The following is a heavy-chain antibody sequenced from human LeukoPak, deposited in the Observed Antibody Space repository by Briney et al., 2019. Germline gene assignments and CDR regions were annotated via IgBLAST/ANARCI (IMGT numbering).Heavy chain of an antibody. D-gene: IGHD3-3*01. J-gene: IGHJ4*02. V-gene: IGHV3-74*01. CDR1: GNYW. CDR3: AKDHYWSIDY. CDR2: IKGDGIST. Sequence: GGSLRLSCAASGNYWMHWVRHAPGQGLVWVSRIKGDGISTNYADSVKGRFTISRDIAKNTLYLQMNSLRAEDTGVYYCAKDHYWSIDYWGRGTLVTVSS.